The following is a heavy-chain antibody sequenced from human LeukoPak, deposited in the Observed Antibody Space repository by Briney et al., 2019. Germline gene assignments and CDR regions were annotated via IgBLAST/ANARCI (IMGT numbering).Heavy chain of an antibody. V-gene: IGHV1-46*01. CDR3: ARHGRPVVVAAPPTYYYYMAV. CDR1: GYTFTSYY. J-gene: IGHJ6*03. CDR2: IKPSGGST. Sequence: ASVKVSCKASGYTFTSYYMHWVRQAPGQGLEWMGIIKPSGGSTSYAQKFQGRVTMTRDTSTSTVYMALTSRRSPDTALYYCARHGRPVVVAAPPTYYYYMAVWGKRTTATAPS. D-gene: IGHD2-15*01.